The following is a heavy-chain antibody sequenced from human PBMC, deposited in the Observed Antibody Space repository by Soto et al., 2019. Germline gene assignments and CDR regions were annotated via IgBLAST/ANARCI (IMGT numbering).Heavy chain of an antibody. Sequence: PGGSLRLSCVASGFSFSSYTMNWVRQAPGKGLEWVSGVSGNGGNTYYADSVKGRFSISRDNSKNTLHLQLDSLRAEDTAIYYCAKDRMVASGWFDPWGQGTTVTV. CDR3: AKDRMVASGWFDP. D-gene: IGHD2-15*01. V-gene: IGHV3-23*01. CDR2: VSGNGGNT. CDR1: GFSFSSYT. J-gene: IGHJ5*02.